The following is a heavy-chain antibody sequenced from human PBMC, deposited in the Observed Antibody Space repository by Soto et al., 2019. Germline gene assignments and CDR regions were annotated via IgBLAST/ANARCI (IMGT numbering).Heavy chain of an antibody. Sequence: SETLSLTCTVSGGSISSYYWSWIRQPPGKGLEWIGYIYYSGSTNYNPSLKSRVTISVDTSKNQFSLKLSSVTAADTAVYYCARGGCSGGSCKPYFVPRPPRWVADVWGQGTTVTVSS. J-gene: IGHJ6*02. V-gene: IGHV4-59*01. CDR1: GGSISSYY. CDR2: IYYSGST. CDR3: ARGGCSGGSCKPYFVPRPPRWVADV. D-gene: IGHD2-15*01.